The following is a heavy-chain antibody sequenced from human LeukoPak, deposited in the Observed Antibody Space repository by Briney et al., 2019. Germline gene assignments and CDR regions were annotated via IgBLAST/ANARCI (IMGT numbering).Heavy chain of an antibody. CDR2: IKQEGSER. J-gene: IGHJ3*02. CDR3: AKPITFSGATDAFDI. Sequence: GGSLRLSCEASGFAFSTYWMNWVRQAPGKGLEWVANIKQEGSERYYVDSVKGRFTISRDNAKNSLYMQMNSLRVEDTAVYYCAKPITFSGATDAFDIWGQGTKVTVSS. V-gene: IGHV3-7*01. CDR1: GFAFSTYW. D-gene: IGHD3-16*01.